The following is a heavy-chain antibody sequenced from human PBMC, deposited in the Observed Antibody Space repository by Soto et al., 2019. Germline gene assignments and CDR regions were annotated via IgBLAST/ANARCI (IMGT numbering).Heavy chain of an antibody. Sequence: SETLSVTCSVSGGSINTYYWSWIRQPAGKGLEWIGRIYTSGSTNYNPSNYNPSLKSRVTMSVDTSKNQFSLKVRSVTAADTAVYYCARELRGRPFNDYWGQGTLVTVSS. V-gene: IGHV4-4*07. CDR2: IYTSGSTNYNPS. D-gene: IGHD4-17*01. CDR1: GGSINTYY. J-gene: IGHJ4*02. CDR3: ARELRGRPFNDY.